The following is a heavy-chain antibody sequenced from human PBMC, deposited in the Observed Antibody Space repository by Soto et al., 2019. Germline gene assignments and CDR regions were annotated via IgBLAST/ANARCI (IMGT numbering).Heavy chain of an antibody. CDR3: ARHEWSTNPHGLHV. CDR2: IYFSGSI. D-gene: IGHD3-3*01. CDR1: GGSISSRGYY. V-gene: IGHV4-39*01. J-gene: IGHJ6*02. Sequence: SETLSLTCTVSGGSISSRGYYWAWSRQPPGKGLKWIGSIYFSGSIYDSPSLKSRITISVDTAKNQFSLKLNSVTAADTAVYYCARHEWSTNPHGLHVWGPGTSVTVSS.